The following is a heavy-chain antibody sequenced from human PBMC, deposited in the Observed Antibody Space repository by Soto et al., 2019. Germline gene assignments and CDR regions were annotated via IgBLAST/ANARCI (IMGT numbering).Heavy chain of an antibody. CDR3: ARDDVLCDGGRCYGVPLDV. CDR2: IQSGGPT. V-gene: IGHV3-66*01. CDR1: GFTVSSKY. J-gene: IGHJ6*04. D-gene: IGHD2-15*01. Sequence: PGGSLRLSCAASGFTVSSKYMSWVRQAPGKGLEWVSLIQSGGPTYYADSVKGRFTISRDTSENTVRLQMDSLRAEDTAVYYCARDDVLCDGGRCYGVPLDVWGTGTTVTVSS.